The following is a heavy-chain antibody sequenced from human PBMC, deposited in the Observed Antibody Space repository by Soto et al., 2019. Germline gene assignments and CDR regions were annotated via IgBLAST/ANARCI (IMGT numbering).Heavy chain of an antibody. V-gene: IGHV4-4*02. Sequence: SETLSLTCAVSGGSISSSNWWSWVRQPPGKGLEWIGEIYHSGITNYNPSLKRPFTISVDKFKNQVSLKLSSVAAADTAVYYCARVPDYDFWGGPYYFDYWDQGTLVTVSS. D-gene: IGHD3-3*01. CDR3: ARVPDYDFWGGPYYFDY. CDR2: IYHSGIT. J-gene: IGHJ4*02. CDR1: GGSISSSNW.